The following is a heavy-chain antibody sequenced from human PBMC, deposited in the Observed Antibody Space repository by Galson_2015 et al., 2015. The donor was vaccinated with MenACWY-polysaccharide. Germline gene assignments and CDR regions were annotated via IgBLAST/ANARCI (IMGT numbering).Heavy chain of an antibody. J-gene: IGHJ4*02. Sequence: SVKVSCKASGYTFTSHDINWVRQATGQGLEWMGWMNPNSGNTGYPQKFQGRVTMTRDTSISTAYMELSSLSSEDTALYYCTSSISYYNPSAYYPFDYWGQGSLVTVSS. V-gene: IGHV1-8*01. CDR3: TSSISYYNPSAYYPFDY. D-gene: IGHD3-22*01. CDR2: MNPNSGNT. CDR1: GYTFTSHD.